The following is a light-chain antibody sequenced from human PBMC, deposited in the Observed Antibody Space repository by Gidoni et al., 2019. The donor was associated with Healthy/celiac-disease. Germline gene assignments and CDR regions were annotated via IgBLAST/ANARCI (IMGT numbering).Light chain of an antibody. CDR1: ALPKQY. J-gene: IGLJ2*01. CDR2: KDS. V-gene: IGLV3-25*03. CDR3: QSADSSGTSYVV. Sequence: SYELTQPPSVSVSPGQTARIPCSGDALPKQYAYWYQQKPGQAPVLVIYKDSERPSGIPERFSGSSSGTTVTLTISGVQAEDEADYYCQSADSSGTSYVVFGGGTKLTVL.